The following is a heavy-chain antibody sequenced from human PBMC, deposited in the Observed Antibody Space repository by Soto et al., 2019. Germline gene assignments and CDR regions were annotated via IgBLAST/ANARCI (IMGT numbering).Heavy chain of an antibody. CDR1: GDTFSFYS. CDR2: VNPILSMS. CDR3: ATSYGSGYRAFDY. J-gene: IGHJ4*02. Sequence: QVQLVQSGAEVKRPGSSVKVSCKASGDTFSFYSINWVRQAPGLGLEWMGRVNPILSMSNYAQRFQGRVTMPAEKSTSTAYMELSGLRSEDTAMYYCATSYGSGYRAFDYWGQGALVTDSS. V-gene: IGHV1-69*04. D-gene: IGHD3-10*01.